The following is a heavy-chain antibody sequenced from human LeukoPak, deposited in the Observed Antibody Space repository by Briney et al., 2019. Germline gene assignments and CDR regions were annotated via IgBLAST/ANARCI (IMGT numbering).Heavy chain of an antibody. V-gene: IGHV1-8*01. CDR3: ARGAWYNSAYTALHYFDY. J-gene: IGHJ4*02. CDR2: MNPNNGNA. Sequence: ASVRVSCKASGYTFTNYDMNWVRQATGQGLEWMGWMNPNNGNAGYAQKFQDKVTMTRDTSISTAYMELSSLRSEDTAIYYCARGAWYNSAYTALHYFDYWGQGTLVTVSS. D-gene: IGHD6-19*01. CDR1: GYTFTNYD.